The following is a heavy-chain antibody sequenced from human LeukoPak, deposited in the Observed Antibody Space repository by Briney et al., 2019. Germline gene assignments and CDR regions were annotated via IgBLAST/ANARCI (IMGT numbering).Heavy chain of an antibody. CDR1: GGSISSYY. V-gene: IGHV4-34*01. CDR3: ARGLHLGWYKGSYFQH. J-gene: IGHJ1*01. Sequence: SETLSLTCTVSGGSISSYYWSWIRQPPGKGLEWIGEINHSGSTNYNPSLKSRVTISVDTSKNQFSLKLSSVTAADTAVYYCARGLHLGWYKGSYFQHWGQGTLVTVSS. CDR2: INHSGST. D-gene: IGHD6-19*01.